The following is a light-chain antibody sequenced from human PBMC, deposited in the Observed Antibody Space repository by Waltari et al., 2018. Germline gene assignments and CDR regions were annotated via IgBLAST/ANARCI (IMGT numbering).Light chain of an antibody. CDR3: SSYMDTTTLEL. V-gene: IGLV2-14*03. Sequence: QSALTQPASVSGSPGQSLTIPCTGPSSDLVSYTYVSWYQQHPGKAPKLIIYDVTNRPSGVSNRFSGSKSGNTASLTISGLQAEDEADYYCSSYMDTTTLELFGGGTSLTVL. J-gene: IGLJ2*01. CDR2: DVT. CDR1: SSDLVSYTY.